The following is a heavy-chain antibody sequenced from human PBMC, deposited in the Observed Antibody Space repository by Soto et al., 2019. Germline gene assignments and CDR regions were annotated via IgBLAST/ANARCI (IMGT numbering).Heavy chain of an antibody. CDR2: ISSSGSTI. CDR3: SSLFHIVVVTAINQH. D-gene: IGHD2-21*02. CDR1: GFTFSSYE. J-gene: IGHJ1*01. V-gene: IGHV3-48*03. Sequence: GGSLRLSCAASGFTFSSYEMNWVRQAPGKGLEWVSYISSSGSTIYYADSVKGRFTISRDNAKNSLYLQMNRLRAEDTAVYYCSSLFHIVVVTAINQHWGQGTLATVSS.